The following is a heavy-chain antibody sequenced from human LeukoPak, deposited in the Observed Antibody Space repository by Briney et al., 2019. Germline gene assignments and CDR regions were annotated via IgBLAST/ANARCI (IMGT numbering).Heavy chain of an antibody. CDR1: GFTFSSYW. D-gene: IGHD6-6*01. V-gene: IGHV3-7*05. J-gene: IGHJ4*02. Sequence: PGGSLRLSCAASGFTFSSYWMSWVRQAPGKGVEWVANIYQDGSENYYVDSVKGRFTISRDNARNSLYLQMNSRRAEDTAVYYCAAAYSSSGLSYWGQGTLVTVS. CDR3: AAAYSSSGLSY. CDR2: IYQDGSEN.